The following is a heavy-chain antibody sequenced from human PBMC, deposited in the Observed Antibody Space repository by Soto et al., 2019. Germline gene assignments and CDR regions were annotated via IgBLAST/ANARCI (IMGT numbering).Heavy chain of an antibody. J-gene: IGHJ4*02. CDR3: ARYKSGGRRSFDY. CDR1: GFTFSSYS. D-gene: IGHD2-15*01. CDR2: ISSSSSTI. Sequence: EVQLVESGGGLVQPGGSLRLSCAASGFTFSSYSMNLVRQAPGKGLEWVSYISSSSSTIYYADSVKRRFTISRDNAKNTLYLQMNSLRAEDTAVYYCARYKSGGRRSFDYWGQGTLVTGSS. V-gene: IGHV3-48*01.